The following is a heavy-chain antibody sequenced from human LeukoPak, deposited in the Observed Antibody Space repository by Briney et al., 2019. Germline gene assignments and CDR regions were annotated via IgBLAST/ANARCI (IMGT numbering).Heavy chain of an antibody. D-gene: IGHD6-13*01. V-gene: IGHV4-30-2*01. CDR1: GGSISSGGYS. J-gene: IGHJ4*02. CDR3: ARLGIAAAGEDDY. Sequence: SQTLSLTCAVSGGSISSGGYSWSWIRQPPGKGLEWIGYIYHSGSTYYNPSLKSRVTISVDGSKNQFSLKLSSVTAADTAVYYRARLGIAAAGEDDYWGQGTLVTVSS. CDR2: IYHSGST.